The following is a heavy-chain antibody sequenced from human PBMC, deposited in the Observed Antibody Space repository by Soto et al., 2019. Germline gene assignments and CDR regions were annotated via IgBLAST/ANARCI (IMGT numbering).Heavy chain of an antibody. CDR2: ISGSGGST. D-gene: IGHD3-10*01. V-gene: IGHV3-23*01. J-gene: IGHJ6*02. CDR1: GFTFSSYA. Sequence: PGGSLRLSCAASGFTFSSYAMSWVRQAPGKGLEWVSAISGSGGSTYYADSVKGRFTISRDNSKNTMYLQMNSLRAEDTAVYYCAKDLGGITMVREGEYYYYGMDVWGQGTTVTVSS. CDR3: AKDLGGITMVREGEYYYYGMDV.